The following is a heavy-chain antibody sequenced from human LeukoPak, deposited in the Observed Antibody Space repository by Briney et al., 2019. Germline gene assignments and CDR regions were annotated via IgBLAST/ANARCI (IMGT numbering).Heavy chain of an antibody. Sequence: GGSLRLSCVGSGFTFENYWMHWVRQAPGKGPEWVANIKQDGSLEHYMDSVKGRFTISRDNANSSLILQMDSLRAEDTAVYYCAKGIYSSGWSYFDYWGHGTLVTVSS. CDR1: GFTFENYW. D-gene: IGHD6-19*01. V-gene: IGHV3-7*03. CDR2: IKQDGSLE. CDR3: AKGIYSSGWSYFDY. J-gene: IGHJ4*01.